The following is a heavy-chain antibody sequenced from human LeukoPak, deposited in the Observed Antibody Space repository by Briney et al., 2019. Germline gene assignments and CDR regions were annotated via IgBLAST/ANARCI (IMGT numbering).Heavy chain of an antibody. CDR2: IRSKEFGGTA. Sequence: GGSLRLSCTASGLTFGDDAMSWVRQAPGKGLERVGFIRSKEFGGTAEYVASVKGRFTISRDDSKSIAYLQMNSLKTEDTAVYYCARGADSGYSSDNWGQGTLVSVSS. CDR3: ARGADSGYSSDN. D-gene: IGHD3-9*01. CDR1: GLTFGDDA. J-gene: IGHJ4*02. V-gene: IGHV3-49*04.